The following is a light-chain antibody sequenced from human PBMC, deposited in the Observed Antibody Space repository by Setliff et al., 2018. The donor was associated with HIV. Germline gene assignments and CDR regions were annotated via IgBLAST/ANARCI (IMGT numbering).Light chain of an antibody. CDR1: SSDVGGYNF. V-gene: IGLV2-14*01. CDR2: EVS. Sequence: QSALAQPASVSGPPGQSITISCTGTSSDVGGYNFVSWYQQHPGKAPKLIIYEVSNRPSGVSNRFSGSKSGNTASLTISGLQAEDEADYYCSSYISSSTLFGTGTKVNVL. J-gene: IGLJ1*01. CDR3: SSYISSSTL.